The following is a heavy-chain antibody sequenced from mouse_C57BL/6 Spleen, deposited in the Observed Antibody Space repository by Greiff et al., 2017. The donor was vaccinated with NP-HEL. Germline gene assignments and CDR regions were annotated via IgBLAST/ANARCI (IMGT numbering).Heavy chain of an antibody. J-gene: IGHJ1*03. CDR2: IDPSDSYT. CDR3: ARSTMVTTGYFDG. D-gene: IGHD2-2*01. Sequence: QVQLQQPGAELVMPGASVKLSCKASGYTFTSYWMHWVKQRPGQGLEWIGEIDPSDSYTNYNQKFKGKSTLTVDKSSSTAYMQLSSLTSEDSAVYYCARSTMVTTGYFDGWGTGTTVTVSS. V-gene: IGHV1-69*01. CDR1: GYTFTSYW.